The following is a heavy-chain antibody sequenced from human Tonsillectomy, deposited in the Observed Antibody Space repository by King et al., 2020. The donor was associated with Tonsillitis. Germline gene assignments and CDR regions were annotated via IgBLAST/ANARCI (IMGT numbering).Heavy chain of an antibody. V-gene: IGHV4-31*03. CDR2: IYYSGST. D-gene: IGHD3-10*01. CDR3: ARVYGELDSSYMDV. Sequence: VQLQESGPGLVKPSQTLSLTCTVSGGSISSGGYYWSWIRQSPGKGLEWIGYIYYSGSTYYNPSLKSRFIISVDTSKNQFSLKLSSVTAADTAVYYCARVYGELDSSYMDVWGKGTTVTVSS. J-gene: IGHJ6*03. CDR1: GGSISSGGYY.